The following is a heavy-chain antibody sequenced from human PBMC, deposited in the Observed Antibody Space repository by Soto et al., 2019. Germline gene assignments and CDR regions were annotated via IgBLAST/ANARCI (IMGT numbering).Heavy chain of an antibody. CDR1: GYTFTTYY. CDR3: ARATYSSSYFFFDY. D-gene: IGHD6-6*01. Sequence: ASVKVSCKACGYTFTTYYMHWVRQAPGQGLEWMGIINPTGGSTNYAQRFQGRVTMTWDTSTSTVYMELSSLRSDDTAVYYCARATYSSSYFFFDYWGQGTPVTVSS. CDR2: INPTGGST. V-gene: IGHV1-46*01. J-gene: IGHJ4*02.